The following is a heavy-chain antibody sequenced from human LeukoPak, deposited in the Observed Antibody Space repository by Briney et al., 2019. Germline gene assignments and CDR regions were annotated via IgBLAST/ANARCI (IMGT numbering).Heavy chain of an antibody. D-gene: IGHD6-13*01. CDR2: IYYSGST. Sequence: SETLSLACSVSGGSISSGAYYWGWIRQHQGRGLEGIGYIYYSGSTFYNPSLKSRVTISVDTSKNQVCLKRSSVTAADTAVYYCARWEIAAAGSFDYWGQGTLVTVSS. V-gene: IGHV4-31*03. J-gene: IGHJ4*02. CDR3: ARWEIAAAGSFDY. CDR1: GGSISSGAYY.